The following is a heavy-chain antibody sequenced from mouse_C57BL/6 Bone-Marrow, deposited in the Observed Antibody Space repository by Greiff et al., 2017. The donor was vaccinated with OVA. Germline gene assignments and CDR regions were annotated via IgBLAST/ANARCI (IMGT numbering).Heavy chain of an antibody. V-gene: IGHV1-80*01. CDR3: ARVAY. J-gene: IGHJ3*01. Sequence: VQLQQSGADLVKPEASVKISCKASGYAFSNYWMNWVKQRPGKGLEWIGQIYPGDGDTNYNGKFKGKATLTADKSSSSAYMHLSSLTSEDSAVFCCARVAYWGQGTLVTVSA. CDR1: GYAFSNYW. CDR2: IYPGDGDT.